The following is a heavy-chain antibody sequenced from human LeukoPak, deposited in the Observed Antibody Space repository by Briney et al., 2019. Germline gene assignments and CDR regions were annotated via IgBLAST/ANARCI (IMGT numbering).Heavy chain of an antibody. Sequence: SETLSLTCTVSGGSISSYYWSWIRQPPGEGLEWIGYIYHSGSTYYNPSLKSRVTISVDRSKNQFSLKLSSVTAADTAVYYCASSYSSSWYYFDYWGQGTLVTVSS. CDR3: ASSYSSSWYYFDY. V-gene: IGHV4-59*12. CDR1: GGSISSYY. CDR2: IYHSGST. D-gene: IGHD6-13*01. J-gene: IGHJ4*02.